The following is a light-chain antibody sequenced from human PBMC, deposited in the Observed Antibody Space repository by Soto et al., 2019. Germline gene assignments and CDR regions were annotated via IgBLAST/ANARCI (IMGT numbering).Light chain of an antibody. CDR3: CSYAGSSSFYV. CDR2: EGS. J-gene: IGLJ1*01. V-gene: IGLV2-23*01. Sequence: VLTHPASVSGSPGQSITISCTGTSNDGGSYNLVSWYQQHPSKAPKLMIYEGSKRSSGVSNRFSGSKSGNTASLTISGLQAEDEADYFCCSYAGSSSFYVFGTGTKVTVL. CDR1: SNDGGSYNL.